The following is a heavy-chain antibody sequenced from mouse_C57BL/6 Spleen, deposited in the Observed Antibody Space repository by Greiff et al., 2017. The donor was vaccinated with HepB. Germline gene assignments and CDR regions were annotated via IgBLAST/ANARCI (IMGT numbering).Heavy chain of an antibody. Sequence: VQLQQSGAELVRPGASVTLSCKASGYTFTDYEMHWVKQTPVHGLEWIGAIDPETGGTAYNQKFKGKAILTADKSSSTAYMELRSLTSEDSAVYYCARAQGGAMDYWGQGTSVTVSS. CDR2: IDPETGGT. CDR1: GYTFTDYE. CDR3: ARAQGGAMDY. J-gene: IGHJ4*01. V-gene: IGHV1-15*01.